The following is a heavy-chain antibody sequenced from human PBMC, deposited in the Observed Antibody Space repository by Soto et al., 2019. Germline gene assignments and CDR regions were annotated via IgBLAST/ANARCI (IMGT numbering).Heavy chain of an antibody. CDR3: AKEYGRLDY. J-gene: IGHJ4*02. CDR2: INWNSGSI. Sequence: PGGSLRLSCAASGFTFDDYAMHWVRQVPGKGLEWVSGINWNSGSIGYADSVKGRFAISRDNAKNSLHLQMNSLRAEDTAVYYCAKEYGRLDYWGQGTLVTVSS. V-gene: IGHV3-9*01. D-gene: IGHD4-17*01. CDR1: GFTFDDYA.